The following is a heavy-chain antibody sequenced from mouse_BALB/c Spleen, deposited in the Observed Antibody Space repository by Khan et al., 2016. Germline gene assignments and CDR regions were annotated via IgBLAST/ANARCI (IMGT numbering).Heavy chain of an antibody. J-gene: IGHJ4*01. CDR1: GFTFSNYG. CDR3: PRLTTGITLDY. D-gene: IGHD1-1*01. CDR2: ISTGGSHT. Sequence: EVELVESGGDLVKPGGSLKLSCAASGFTFSNYGMSWVRLTPDQRLEWVATISTGGSHTYYTNSGEGRFTISRDNAKNTLYLQMSSLKSEDTAMNYCPRLTTGITLDYWGQRTSVTVSS. V-gene: IGHV5-6*01.